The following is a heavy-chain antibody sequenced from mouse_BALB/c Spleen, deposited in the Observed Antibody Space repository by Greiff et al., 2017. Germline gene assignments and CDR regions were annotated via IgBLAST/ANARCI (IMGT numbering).Heavy chain of an antibody. CDR3: ARGGYY. V-gene: IGHV1-69*01. J-gene: IGHJ4*01. CDR2: IDTSDSYT. CDR1: GYTFTDYW. Sequence: QVQLQQPGAELVMPGASVKMSCKASGYTFTDYWMHWVKQRPGQGLEWIGAIDTSDSYTSYNQKFKGKATLTIDESSSTAYMQLSSLTSEDSAVYYCARGGYYWGQGTSVTVSS.